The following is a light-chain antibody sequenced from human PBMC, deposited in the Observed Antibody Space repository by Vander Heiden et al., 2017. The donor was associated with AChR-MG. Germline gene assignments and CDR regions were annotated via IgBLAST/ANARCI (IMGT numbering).Light chain of an antibody. V-gene: IGLV2-14*03. CDR2: DVK. J-gene: IGLJ1*01. CDR1: SSDIGDYNF. Sequence: QSALTQPASVSGSPGQSITISCTGTSSDIGDYNFVSWYQQHPGKGPKLMIYDVKNRPSGVSNRFSGSKSGNTASLTISGLQTEDEADYYCTSYTSSSTYVFGTGTKVTVL. CDR3: TSYTSSSTYV.